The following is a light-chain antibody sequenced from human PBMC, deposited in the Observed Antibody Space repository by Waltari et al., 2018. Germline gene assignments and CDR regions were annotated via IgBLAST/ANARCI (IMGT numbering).Light chain of an antibody. J-gene: IGKJ2*01. Sequence: DIQMTQYPPSLSASVADRVTITCRASQTLSNYLNWYQQKPGEAPKLLIHGAFGLQGGVPSRFSGSGSGTDFTLTISSLQPEDFATYYCHQSRSLPDTFGQGTKLEI. CDR2: GAF. CDR3: HQSRSLPDT. CDR1: QTLSNY. V-gene: IGKV1-39*01.